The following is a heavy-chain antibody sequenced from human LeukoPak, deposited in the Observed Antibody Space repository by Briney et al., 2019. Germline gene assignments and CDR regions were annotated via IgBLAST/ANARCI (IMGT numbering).Heavy chain of an antibody. CDR2: IIWNGGYT. CDR1: GFTFDDYG. Sequence: GGSLRLSCAASGFTFDDYGMSWVRQASGRGLEWVPGIIWNGGYTHYADSVKGRFTISRDNAKNSLYLQMNSLRAEDTALYYCARDLMMEGRYFNYYMDVWGEGTTVTVSS. CDR3: ARDLMMEGRYFNYYMDV. V-gene: IGHV3-20*04. D-gene: IGHD2-8*01. J-gene: IGHJ6*03.